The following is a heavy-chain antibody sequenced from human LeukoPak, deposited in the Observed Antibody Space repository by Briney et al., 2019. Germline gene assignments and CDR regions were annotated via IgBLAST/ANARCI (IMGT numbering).Heavy chain of an antibody. CDR2: IYYIGNT. V-gene: IGHV4-30-4*01. CDR1: GGSISSGDYY. CDR3: ARHDNWFGGSDY. D-gene: IGHD3-10*01. J-gene: IGHJ4*02. Sequence: PSQTLSLTCTVSGGSISSGDYYWSWIRQPPGKGREWIGYIYYIGNTFYNPSLKSRVTISVDTSKNQFSLKLSSVTAADTAVYYCARHDNWFGGSDYWGQGTLVTVSS.